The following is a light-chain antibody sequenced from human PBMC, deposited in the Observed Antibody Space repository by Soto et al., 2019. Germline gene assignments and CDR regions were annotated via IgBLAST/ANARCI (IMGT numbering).Light chain of an antibody. V-gene: IGKV1-8*01. J-gene: IGKJ1*01. CDR3: QQYYSYPPT. CDR1: QGISSY. CDR2: AAS. Sequence: AIRMTQSPSQLSASTGDRVTISCRASQGISSYLAWYQQKPGKAPKLLIYAASTLQSGVPSRFSGSGSGTDFTLTISGLQSEDFAAYYCQQYYSYPPTFGQGTKVEIK.